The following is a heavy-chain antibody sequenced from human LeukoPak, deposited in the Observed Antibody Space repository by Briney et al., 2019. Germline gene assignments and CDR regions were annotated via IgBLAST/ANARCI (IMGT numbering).Heavy chain of an antibody. CDR2: INHIGTP. V-gene: IGHV4-34*01. CDR3: ARHCSGGSCYGTGSFDY. D-gene: IGHD2-15*01. Sequence: PSETLSLTCAVYGGSFSGYYWSWIRQPPGKGLEWIGEINHIGTPNNNPSPKSRVTISVDTSKKQSSLPLSSVPAAETPVSYCARHCSGGSCYGTGSFDYWGQGTLVTASS. CDR1: GGSFSGYY. J-gene: IGHJ4*02.